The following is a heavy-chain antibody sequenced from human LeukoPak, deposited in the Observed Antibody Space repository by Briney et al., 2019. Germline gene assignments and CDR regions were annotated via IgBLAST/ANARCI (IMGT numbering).Heavy chain of an antibody. D-gene: IGHD6-13*01. J-gene: IGHJ4*02. CDR1: GFTFSDHY. Sequence: PGGSLRLSCAASGFTFSDHYMDWVRQAPGKGLEWVGRTRNKANSYTTEYAASVKGRFTISRGDSKNSLYLQMSSLKTEDTAVYYCAREGSSSWYGDSFDYWGQGTLVTVSS. CDR2: TRNKANSYTT. V-gene: IGHV3-72*01. CDR3: AREGSSSWYGDSFDY.